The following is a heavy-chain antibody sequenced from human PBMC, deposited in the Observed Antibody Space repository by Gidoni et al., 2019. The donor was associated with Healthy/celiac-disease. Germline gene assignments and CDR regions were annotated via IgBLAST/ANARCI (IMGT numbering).Heavy chain of an antibody. CDR3: AGRSLLPGAHAFDI. V-gene: IGHV3-74*01. D-gene: IGHD7-27*01. CDR2: INRDGSST. Sequence: EVQLVESGGGLVQPGGSLRLPCAASGVLFSSYWMHWVRQAPGKGLVWVSRINRDGSSTSYADSVKGRFTISRDNAKNTLYLQMNSLRAEDTAVYYCAGRSLLPGAHAFDIWGQGTMVTVSS. J-gene: IGHJ3*02. CDR1: GVLFSSYW.